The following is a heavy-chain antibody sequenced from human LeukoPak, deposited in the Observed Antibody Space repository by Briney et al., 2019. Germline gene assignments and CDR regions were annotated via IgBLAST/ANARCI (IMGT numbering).Heavy chain of an antibody. CDR3: VRDDSSHFDY. CDR1: GFTFSSYW. Sequence: GGSLRLSCAASGFTFSSYWMHWVRQAPGKGLVWVSRINTDGSSTNHADSVKGRFTISRENAKNTLYLQMNSLRAEDTAVYYCVRDDSSHFDYWGQGALVTVSS. D-gene: IGHD6-13*01. CDR2: INTDGSST. J-gene: IGHJ4*02. V-gene: IGHV3-74*01.